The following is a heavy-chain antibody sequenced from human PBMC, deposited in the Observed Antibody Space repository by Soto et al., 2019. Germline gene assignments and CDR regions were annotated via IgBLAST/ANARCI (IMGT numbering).Heavy chain of an antibody. V-gene: IGHV4-59*08. D-gene: IGHD3-10*01. CDR2: IYYSGST. J-gene: IGHJ4*02. CDR1: NDSISPYY. Sequence: QVQLQESGPGLVKPSETLSLTCTVSNDSISPYYWSWIRQPPGKGLEWIGFIYYSGSTTYNPSLTRRVTISVATSKNQFTLKLTSVPAADTAIYSCARHCPPLHSGSHYFDLWGQGTLVTVSS. CDR3: ARHCPPLHSGSHYFDL.